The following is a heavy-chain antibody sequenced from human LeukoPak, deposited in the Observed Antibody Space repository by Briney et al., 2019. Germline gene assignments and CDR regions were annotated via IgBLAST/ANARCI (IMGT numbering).Heavy chain of an antibody. CDR2: INHSGST. J-gene: IGHJ5*02. Sequence: SETLSLTCGVYGGSFSGYYWSWLRQPPGEGLEWIGEINHSGSTNYNPSLKSRVTISVDTSKNQFSLKLSSVTAADTAVYYCARVGYDFWSGHPRGWFDPWGQGTLVTVSS. CDR3: ARVGYDFWSGHPRGWFDP. CDR1: GGSFSGYY. D-gene: IGHD3-3*01. V-gene: IGHV4-34*01.